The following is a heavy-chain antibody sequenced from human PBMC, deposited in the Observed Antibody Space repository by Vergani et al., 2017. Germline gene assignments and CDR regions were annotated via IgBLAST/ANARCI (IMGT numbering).Heavy chain of an antibody. CDR3: AKDLGGCNSISCSYYMDV. Sequence: EVQLLQSGGGVIQPGGSVRLSCAASGFTFSNSAMSWVRQTSGKGLEWVSAISGHGDRTYYADSVKGRFTISRDNSQNTVNLQMNSLRVDDTAVYYCAKDLGGCNSISCSYYMDVWGKGTTVTV. CDR2: ISGHGDRT. CDR1: GFTFSNSA. J-gene: IGHJ6*03. V-gene: IGHV3-23*01. D-gene: IGHD2/OR15-2a*01.